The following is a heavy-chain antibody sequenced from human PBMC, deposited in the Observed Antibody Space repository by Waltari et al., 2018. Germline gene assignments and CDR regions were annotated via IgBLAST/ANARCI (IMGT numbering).Heavy chain of an antibody. CDR3: AREGLAGYCSSTSYSYGMDV. V-gene: IGHV1-69*01. Sequence: QVQLVQSGAEVKKPGSSVKVSCKASGGTFSSYAISWVRQAPGQGPEWMGGIIPIFGTANYAQKFQGRVTITADESTSTAYMELSSLRSEDTAVYYCAREGLAGYCSSTSYSYGMDVWGQGTTVTVSS. CDR1: GGTFSSYA. D-gene: IGHD2-2*01. J-gene: IGHJ6*02. CDR2: IIPIFGTA.